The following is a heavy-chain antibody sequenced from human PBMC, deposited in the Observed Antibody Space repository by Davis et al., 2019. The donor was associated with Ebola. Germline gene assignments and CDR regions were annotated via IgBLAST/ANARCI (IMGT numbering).Heavy chain of an antibody. D-gene: IGHD2-21*01. J-gene: IGHJ6*02. CDR1: GFTFSSYA. V-gene: IGHV3-23*01. Sequence: GESLKISCAASGFTFSSYAMSWVRQAPGKGLAWVSTISGRDDTTYYADSVKGRFTISRDNSKSTLFLQMNSLRDEDTAVYYCAREYNVVVVSLDVWGQGTTVTVSS. CDR3: AREYNVVVVSLDV. CDR2: ISGRDDTT.